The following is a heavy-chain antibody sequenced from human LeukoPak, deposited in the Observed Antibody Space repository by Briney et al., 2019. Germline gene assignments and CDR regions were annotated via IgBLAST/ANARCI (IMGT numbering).Heavy chain of an antibody. CDR1: GGSISSGSYY. D-gene: IGHD3-22*01. V-gene: IGHV4-61*02. J-gene: IGHJ4*02. CDR2: IYTSGST. Sequence: PSETLSLTCTVSGGSISSGSYYWSWIRQPAGKGLEWIGRIYTSGSTNYNPSLKSRVTISVDTSKNQFSLRLSSVPAADTAVYYCARGAYYYDSRGGFDYWGQGTLVTVSS. CDR3: ARGAYYYDSRGGFDY.